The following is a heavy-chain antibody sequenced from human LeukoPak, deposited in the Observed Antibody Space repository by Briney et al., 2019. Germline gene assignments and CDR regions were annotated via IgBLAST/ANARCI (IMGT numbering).Heavy chain of an antibody. CDR3: ARGFGVGVVAATKGKYNWFVP. CDR1: ALTLSSYS. Sequence: SMTPSSAVSALTLSSYSMHWDRPAHDNWREWEASIPSDGRKKYYADSVKGRFTISRDDSENTLYLQMNSLRAEDTAVYDCARGFGVGVVAATKGKYNWFVPWGEPTLVAVSS. J-gene: IGHJ5*02. CDR2: IPSDGRKK. D-gene: IGHD2-15*01. V-gene: IGHV3-30*04.